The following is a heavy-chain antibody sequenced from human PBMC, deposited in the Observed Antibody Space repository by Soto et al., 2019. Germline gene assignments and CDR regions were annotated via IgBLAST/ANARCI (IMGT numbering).Heavy chain of an antibody. V-gene: IGHV1-69*01. CDR3: ARDPRIYCTSSSCHSYFDS. CDR2: SIPIFGTA. J-gene: IGHJ4*02. CDR1: GGTFNNYP. Sequence: QVQLVQSGAEVKKPGSSVKVSCKASGGTFNNYPITWVRQAPGEGLEWMGGSIPIFGTANYAQKFQGRVTISVDESTSTAYMELSSLRSEDTAVYYCARDPRIYCTSSSCHSYFDSWGQGTLVTVS. D-gene: IGHD2-2*01.